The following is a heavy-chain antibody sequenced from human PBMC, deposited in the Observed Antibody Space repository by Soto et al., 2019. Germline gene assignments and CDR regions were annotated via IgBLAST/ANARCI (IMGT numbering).Heavy chain of an antibody. V-gene: IGHV1-2*04. Sequence: ASVKVSCKASGYTFTGYYMHWVRQAPGQGLEWMGWINPNSGGTNYAQKFQGWVTMTRDTSISTAYMELSRLRSDDTAVYYCARARGSSSYYYSGMDVWGQGTTVTVSS. J-gene: IGHJ6*02. D-gene: IGHD6-6*01. CDR3: ARARGSSSYYYSGMDV. CDR2: INPNSGGT. CDR1: GYTFTGYY.